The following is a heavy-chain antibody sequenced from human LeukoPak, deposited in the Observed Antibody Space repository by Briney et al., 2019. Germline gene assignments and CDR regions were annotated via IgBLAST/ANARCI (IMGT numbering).Heavy chain of an antibody. CDR3: VRDNPRCCGVVPANIDDY. J-gene: IGHJ4*02. D-gene: IGHD2-15*01. CDR2: INGGGSPI. CDR1: GFTFGTHS. V-gene: IGHV3-48*01. Sequence: GGSLRLSCVDSGFTFGTHSMNWVRQAPGKGLEWVSYINGGGSPIYYANSVRGRFTISRDNAKNSLYLQMNSLRAEDTAVYYCVRDNPRCCGVVPANIDDYWGQGTLVTVSS.